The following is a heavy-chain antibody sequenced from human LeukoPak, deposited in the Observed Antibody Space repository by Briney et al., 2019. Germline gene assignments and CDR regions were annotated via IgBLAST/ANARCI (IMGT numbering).Heavy chain of an antibody. Sequence: PSETLSLTCTVSGGSISSSSYYWGWVRQPPGKGLEWIGSIYYSGSTHYNPSLKSRVTISIDTSKNQFSLKLSSVTAADTAVYYCARQVASSSWYWLDYWGQGTLVTVSS. V-gene: IGHV4-39*07. D-gene: IGHD6-13*01. CDR2: IYYSGST. J-gene: IGHJ4*02. CDR3: ARQVASSSWYWLDY. CDR1: GGSISSSSYY.